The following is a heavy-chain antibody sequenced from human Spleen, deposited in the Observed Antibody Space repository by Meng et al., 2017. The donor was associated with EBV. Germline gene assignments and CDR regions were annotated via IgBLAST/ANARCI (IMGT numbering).Heavy chain of an antibody. CDR2: IFHSGST. CDR1: GASVSSDNW. Sequence: VQTHESGPALAQPSWTLSLTCGVSGASVSSDNWWTWVRQPPGKGLEWIGEIFHSGSTAYNPSLKSRVTISLDKSNNQFSLKLNSVTAADTAVYYCARIGVAASWDYWGQGTLVTVSS. J-gene: IGHJ4*02. CDR3: ARIGVAASWDY. D-gene: IGHD6-19*01. V-gene: IGHV4-4*02.